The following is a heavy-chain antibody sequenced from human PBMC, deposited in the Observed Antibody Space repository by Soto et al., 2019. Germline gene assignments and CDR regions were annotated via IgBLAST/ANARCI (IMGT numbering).Heavy chain of an antibody. V-gene: IGHV5-51*01. Sequence: GESLKISCKGSGYSFTSYWIGWVLQIPWKGLEWMGIIYPGDSDTRYSPSFQGQVTISADKSISTAYLQWSSLKASDTAMYYCARLRLLWFGELLYSYNYYGMDVWGQGTTVTVSS. CDR1: GYSFTSYW. CDR3: ARLRLLWFGELLYSYNYYGMDV. J-gene: IGHJ6*02. CDR2: IYPGDSDT. D-gene: IGHD3-10*01.